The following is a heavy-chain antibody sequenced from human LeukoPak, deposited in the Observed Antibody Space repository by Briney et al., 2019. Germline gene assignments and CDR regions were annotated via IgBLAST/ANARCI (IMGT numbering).Heavy chain of an antibody. Sequence: APVKVSCKASGYTFTPYGISWVRQAPGQELEWMGWISAYNGNTNYAQKLQDRVTMTTDTSTTTAYMELRSLESYDTAVNYCTRHSGSGWQALGYWGQGPLVTVSS. V-gene: IGHV1-18*01. CDR1: GYTFTPYG. J-gene: IGHJ4*02. D-gene: IGHD6-19*01. CDR3: TRHSGSGWQALGY. CDR2: ISAYNGNT.